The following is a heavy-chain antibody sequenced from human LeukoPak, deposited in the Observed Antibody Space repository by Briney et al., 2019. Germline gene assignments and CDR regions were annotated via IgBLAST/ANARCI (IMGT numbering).Heavy chain of an antibody. D-gene: IGHD3-3*01. CDR2: IYPDGTNK. CDR3: AKDWSGDYNWFDP. Sequence: GGSLRLSCAASGFSLRTYGMHWVRQAPGKGLEWVARIYPDGTNKDYADSVKGRFIISRDNSKNTLYLQMNSLRIEDTAVYYCAKDWSGDYNWFDPWGQGTLVTVSS. CDR1: GFSLRTYG. V-gene: IGHV3-30*02. J-gene: IGHJ5*02.